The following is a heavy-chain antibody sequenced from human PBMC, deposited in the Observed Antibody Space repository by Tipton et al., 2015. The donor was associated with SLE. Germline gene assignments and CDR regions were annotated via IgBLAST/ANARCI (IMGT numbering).Heavy chain of an antibody. V-gene: IGHV5-51*03. D-gene: IGHD3-22*01. Sequence: QLVQSGAEVKKPGESLKISCQGSGYTFSSYWIVWVRQRPEKGLEWLGIIYPTDSDIIYSPSFQGQVTISADESTSTAYLQLSSLKAADTAMYYCARGHGSGFYSDNWGQGTLVTVSS. J-gene: IGHJ4*02. CDR3: ARGHGSGFYSDN. CDR1: GYTFSSYW. CDR2: IYPTDSDI.